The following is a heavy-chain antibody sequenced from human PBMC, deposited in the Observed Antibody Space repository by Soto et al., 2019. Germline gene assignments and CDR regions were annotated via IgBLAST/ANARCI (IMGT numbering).Heavy chain of an antibody. V-gene: IGHV5-51*01. J-gene: IGHJ3*02. CDR2: IYPGDSDT. D-gene: IGHD6-13*01. CDR3: ARRTVVASSSWYGVWAFDI. CDR1: VYSFTSYW. Sequence: GESLKISCKGSVYSFTSYWIGWVRQMPGKGLEWMGIIYPGDSDTRYSPSFQGQVTISADKSISTAYLQWSSLKASDTAMYYCARRTVVASSSWYGVWAFDIRGQGTMVTVSS.